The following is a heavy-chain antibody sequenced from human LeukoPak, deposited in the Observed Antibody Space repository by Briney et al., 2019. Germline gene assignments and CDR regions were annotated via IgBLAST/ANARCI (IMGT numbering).Heavy chain of an antibody. CDR1: GFTFGDYA. CDR2: ISSSSSYI. Sequence: GGSLRLSCTASGFTFGDYAMSWVRQAPGKGLEWVSSISSSSSYIYYADSVKGRFTISRDNAKNSLYLQMNSLRAEDTAVYYCARDPRIAAPYYFDYWGQGTLVTVSS. J-gene: IGHJ4*02. CDR3: ARDPRIAAPYYFDY. V-gene: IGHV3-21*01. D-gene: IGHD6-13*01.